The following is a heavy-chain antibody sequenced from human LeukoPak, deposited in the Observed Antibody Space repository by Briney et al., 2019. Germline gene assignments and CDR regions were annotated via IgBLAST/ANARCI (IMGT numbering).Heavy chain of an antibody. D-gene: IGHD1-26*01. CDR2: INPSSGGT. Sequence: ASVKVSCKASGYTFIKYYMHWVRQAPGQGLEWMGVINPSSGGTSYPQKFQGRVTMTRDTSTSTVYMELSSLRSEDTVVYYCARDVVGATTDTFDYWGQGTLVTVSS. CDR1: GYTFIKYY. V-gene: IGHV1-46*01. J-gene: IGHJ4*02. CDR3: ARDVVGATTDTFDY.